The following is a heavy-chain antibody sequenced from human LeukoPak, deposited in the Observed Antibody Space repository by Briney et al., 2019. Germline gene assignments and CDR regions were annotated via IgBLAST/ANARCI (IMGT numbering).Heavy chain of an antibody. Sequence: ASVKVSCTASGYTFTSYYMHWVRQAPGQGLEWMGWINPNSGGTNYAQKFQGWVTMTRDTSISTAYMELSRLRSDDTAVYYCARGAHYYYDSSGYDPWGQGTLVTVSS. D-gene: IGHD3-22*01. CDR1: GYTFTSYY. J-gene: IGHJ5*02. CDR2: INPNSGGT. CDR3: ARGAHYYYDSSGYDP. V-gene: IGHV1-2*04.